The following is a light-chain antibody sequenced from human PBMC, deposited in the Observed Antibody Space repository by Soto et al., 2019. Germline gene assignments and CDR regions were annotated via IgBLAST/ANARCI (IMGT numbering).Light chain of an antibody. CDR2: GAS. CDR1: QSVSSNC. Sequence: ENVLTQSPGTLSLSPGERATLSCRASQSVSSNCLAWYQQKPGQAPRLLIYGASSRATGVPDRFSGSGSGTDFTLTISRLEPEDFTVYYCQQYVTFPRTFGQGTKVEIK. J-gene: IGKJ1*01. V-gene: IGKV3-20*01. CDR3: QQYVTFPRT.